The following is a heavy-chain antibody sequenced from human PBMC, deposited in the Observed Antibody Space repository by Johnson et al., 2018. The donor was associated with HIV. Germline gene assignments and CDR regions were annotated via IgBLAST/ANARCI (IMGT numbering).Heavy chain of an antibody. CDR1: GFTFDDYA. J-gene: IGHJ3*02. D-gene: IGHD3-22*01. Sequence: VQLVESGGGLVQPGRSLRLSCAASGFTFDDYAMHWVRQAPGKGLEWVSGISWNSDTIGYADSVKGRFTISRDNSKNPLYLQMNSLRPEDTAVYYCAGDYYDSSAYYYQDVESAFDSWGQGTMVTVSS. V-gene: IGHV3-9*01. CDR3: AGDYYDSSAYYYQDVESAFDS. CDR2: ISWNSDTI.